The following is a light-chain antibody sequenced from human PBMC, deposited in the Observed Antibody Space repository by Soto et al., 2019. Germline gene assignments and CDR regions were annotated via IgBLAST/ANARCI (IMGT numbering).Light chain of an antibody. V-gene: IGKV1-6*01. J-gene: IGKJ1*01. Sequence: AIQLTQSPSSLSASVVDRVTITCRASQAIRTALGWYQQKPGKAPKLLIYAASTLQGGVPPRFSGSGSGTDFTLTISSLQPEDFATYYCLLDFSYFWAFGQGTKV. CDR1: QAIRTA. CDR3: LLDFSYFWA. CDR2: AAS.